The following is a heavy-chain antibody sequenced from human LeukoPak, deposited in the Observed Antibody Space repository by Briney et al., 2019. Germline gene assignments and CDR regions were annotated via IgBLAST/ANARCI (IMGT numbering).Heavy chain of an antibody. CDR3: ARHSDPYYYDSSGYYSYCFDY. CDR1: GGSISSSSYY. J-gene: IGHJ4*02. Sequence: PSETLSLTCTVSGGSISSSSYYWGWIRQPPGKGLEWIGSIYYSGSTHYNPSLKSRVTISVDTSKNQFSLRLSSVTAADTAVYYCARHSDPYYYDSSGYYSYCFDYWGQGTLVTVSS. V-gene: IGHV4-39*01. D-gene: IGHD3-22*01. CDR2: IYYSGST.